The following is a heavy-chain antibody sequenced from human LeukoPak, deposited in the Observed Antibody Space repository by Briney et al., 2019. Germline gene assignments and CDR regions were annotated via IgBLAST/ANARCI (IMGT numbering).Heavy chain of an antibody. D-gene: IGHD3-22*01. CDR3: ARYYYDTSGYPHYFDY. J-gene: IGHJ4*02. V-gene: IGHV4-59*08. Sequence: KTSETLSLTCTVSGGSISSYYWRWIRQPPGKGLEWIGYIYYSGSTYYNPSLKSRVTISVDTSKNQFSLKLSSVTAADTAVYYCARYYYDTSGYPHYFDYWGQGTLVTVSS. CDR1: GGSISSYY. CDR2: IYYSGST.